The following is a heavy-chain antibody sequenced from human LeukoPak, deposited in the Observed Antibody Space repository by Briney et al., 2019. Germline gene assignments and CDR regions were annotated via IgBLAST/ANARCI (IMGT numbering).Heavy chain of an antibody. D-gene: IGHD6-6*01. CDR2: IYTSGST. J-gene: IGHJ5*02. CDR3: ARRSRGSSSLWFDP. V-gene: IGHV4-61*02. Sequence: SSQTLSLTCTVSGGSISSGSYYWSWIRQPAGKGLEWIGRIYTSGSTNYNPSLKSRVTISVDTSKNQFSLKLSSVTAADTAVYYCARRSRGSSSLWFDPWGQGTLVTVSS. CDR1: GGSISSGSYY.